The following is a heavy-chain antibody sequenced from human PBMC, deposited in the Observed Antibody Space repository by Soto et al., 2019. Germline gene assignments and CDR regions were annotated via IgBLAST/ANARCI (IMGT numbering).Heavy chain of an antibody. CDR3: ARDFSSSWSLFDY. D-gene: IGHD6-13*01. J-gene: IGHJ4*02. V-gene: IGHV3-21*01. CDR1: GFTFSSYS. Sequence: GGSLRLSCATSGFTFSSYSMNWVRQAPGKGLEWVSSISSSSSYIYYADSVKGRFTISRDNAKNSLYLQMNSLRAEDTAVYYCARDFSSSWSLFDYWGQGTLVTVSS. CDR2: ISSSSSYI.